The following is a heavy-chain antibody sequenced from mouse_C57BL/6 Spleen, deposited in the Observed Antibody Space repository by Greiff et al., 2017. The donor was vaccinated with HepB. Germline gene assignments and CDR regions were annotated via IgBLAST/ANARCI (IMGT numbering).Heavy chain of an antibody. J-gene: IGHJ1*03. CDR1: GFTFSSYA. CDR3: ARDFTGYFDV. CDR2: ISDGGSYT. D-gene: IGHD1-1*01. Sequence: EVMLVESGGGLVKPGGSLKLSCAASGFTFSSYAMSWVRQTPEKRLEWVATISDGGSYTYYPDNVKGRFTISRDNAKNNLYLQMSHLKSEDTAMYYCARDFTGYFDVWGTGTTVTVSS. V-gene: IGHV5-4*01.